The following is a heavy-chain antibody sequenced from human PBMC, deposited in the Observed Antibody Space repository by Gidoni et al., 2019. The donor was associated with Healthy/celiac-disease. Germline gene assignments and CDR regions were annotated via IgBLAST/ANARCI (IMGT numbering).Heavy chain of an antibody. Sequence: QVQLVESGGGLVKPGGSLRLSCAASGFTFSDYYMSWIRQAPGKGLEWVSYISSSSSYTNYADSVKGRFTISRDNAKNSLYLQMNSLRAEDTAVYYCARDGSSSSTSCSPRRVYYYYYYMDVWGKGTTVTVSS. J-gene: IGHJ6*03. CDR3: ARDGSSSSTSCSPRRVYYYYYYMDV. V-gene: IGHV3-11*06. CDR2: ISSSSSYT. D-gene: IGHD2-2*01. CDR1: GFTFSDYY.